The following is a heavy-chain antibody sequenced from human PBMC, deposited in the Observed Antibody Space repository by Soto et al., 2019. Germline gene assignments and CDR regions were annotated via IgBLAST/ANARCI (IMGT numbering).Heavy chain of an antibody. CDR1: GGSVSSGSYY. Sequence: SETLSLTCTVSGGSVSSGSYYWSWIRQPPGKGLEWIGYIYYSGSTNYNPSLKSRVTISVDTSKNQFSLKLSSVTAADTAVYYCASYSSGWYGPTDYFDYWGQGTLVTVSS. V-gene: IGHV4-61*01. CDR2: IYYSGST. CDR3: ASYSSGWYGPTDYFDY. J-gene: IGHJ4*02. D-gene: IGHD6-19*01.